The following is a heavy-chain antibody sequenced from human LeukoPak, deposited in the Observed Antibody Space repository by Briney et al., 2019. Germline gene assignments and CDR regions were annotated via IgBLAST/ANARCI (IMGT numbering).Heavy chain of an antibody. CDR3: ARDSQLEAGAFDI. CDR1: GGSVNSVSYY. D-gene: IGHD1-1*01. J-gene: IGHJ3*02. CDR2: ISYRGST. Sequence: SETLSLTCTVSGGSVNSVSYYWSWIRQPPGKGLEWIGYISYRGSTNYNPSLKSRVTISVDTSKNQFPLKLSSVTAADTAVYYCARDSQLEAGAFDIWGQGTMVTVSS. V-gene: IGHV4-61*01.